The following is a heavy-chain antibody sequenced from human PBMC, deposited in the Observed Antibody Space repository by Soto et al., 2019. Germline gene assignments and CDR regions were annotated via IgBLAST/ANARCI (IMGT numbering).Heavy chain of an antibody. V-gene: IGHV1-2*04. J-gene: IGHJ5*02. CDR2: INPNSGGT. CDR3: AREPYVDEYCSGGSCYLPPYRAFPEGGWFDP. Sequence: ASVKVSCKASGYTFTGYYMHWVRQAPGQGLEWMGWINPNSGGTNYAQKFQGWVTMTRDTSISTAYMELSRLRSDDTAVYYCAREPYVDEYCSGGSCYLPPYRAFPEGGWFDPWGQGTLVTVSS. D-gene: IGHD2-15*01. CDR1: GYTFTGYY.